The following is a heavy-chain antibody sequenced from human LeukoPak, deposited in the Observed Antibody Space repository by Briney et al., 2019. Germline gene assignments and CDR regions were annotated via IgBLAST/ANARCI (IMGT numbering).Heavy chain of an antibody. CDR3: ARRVPAFDI. J-gene: IGHJ3*02. V-gene: IGHV5-51*01. Sequence: GESLKISCKGSGYSFTSYWIGWVRQTPGKGLEWMGVIYPGDSRTRYNPSFEGQATISADKSITTAYLQWSSLKASDTAMYYCARRVPAFDIWGQGTMVTVSS. CDR1: GYSFTSYW. D-gene: IGHD3-10*01. CDR2: IYPGDSRT.